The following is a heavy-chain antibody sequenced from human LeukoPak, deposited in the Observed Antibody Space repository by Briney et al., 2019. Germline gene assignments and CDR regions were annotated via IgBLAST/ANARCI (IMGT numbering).Heavy chain of an antibody. V-gene: IGHV4-59*08. D-gene: IGHD3-10*01. CDR3: ARHWLDSGTPDRFDH. J-gene: IGHJ4*02. Sequence: SETLSLTCTVSGGSISSYYWSWIRQPPGKGLEWIGYIYYSGSTSYNPSLKSRVTISLDTSNYQFSLKLKLSSVTAADTAVYYCARHWLDSGTPDRFDHWGQGTLVTVPS. CDR2: IYYSGST. CDR1: GGSISSYY.